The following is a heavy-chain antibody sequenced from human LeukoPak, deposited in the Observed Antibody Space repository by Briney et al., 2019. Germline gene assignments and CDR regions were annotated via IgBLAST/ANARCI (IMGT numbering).Heavy chain of an antibody. CDR1: GFTFDDYA. D-gene: IGHD2-2*01. Sequence: PGGSLRLSCAASGFTFDDYAMHWVRQAPGKGLEWVSGISWNSGSIGYADSVKGRFTISRDNAKNSLYLQMNSLRAEDRAVYYCARGCGRASCPYFFDSWGHGSLVSVSS. V-gene: IGHV3-9*01. J-gene: IGHJ4*01. CDR3: ARGCGRASCPYFFDS. CDR2: ISWNSGSI.